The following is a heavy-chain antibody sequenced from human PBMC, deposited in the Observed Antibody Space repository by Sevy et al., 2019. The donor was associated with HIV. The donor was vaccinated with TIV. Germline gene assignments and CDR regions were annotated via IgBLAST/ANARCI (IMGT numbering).Heavy chain of an antibody. D-gene: IGHD2-21*02. J-gene: IGHJ4*02. Sequence: GGPLRLSCKASGFIFSRYGVHWVRQAPGKGLEGVASIFNDGKTKYYGDPVKGGFTISRDDSKNTLYLQMDSLRAEDTAVYYCARESGSDWYLDSWGQGTLVTVSS. V-gene: IGHV3-33*01. CDR1: GFIFSRYG. CDR2: IFNDGKTK. CDR3: ARESGSDWYLDS.